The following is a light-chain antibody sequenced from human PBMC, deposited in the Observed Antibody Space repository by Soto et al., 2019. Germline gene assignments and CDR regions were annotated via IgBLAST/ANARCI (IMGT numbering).Light chain of an antibody. Sequence: DLQFTHAPSFLSASVGDRVTITCRASQGINSYLAWYQQKPGKVPKLLIYAASTLQSGVPSRFSGSGSGTNFTHPNPSMQPNDFATYDCQQSTSYPISFGEGPRLEIK. CDR1: QGINSY. CDR2: AAS. J-gene: IGKJ5*01. CDR3: QQSTSYPIS. V-gene: IGKV1-9*01.